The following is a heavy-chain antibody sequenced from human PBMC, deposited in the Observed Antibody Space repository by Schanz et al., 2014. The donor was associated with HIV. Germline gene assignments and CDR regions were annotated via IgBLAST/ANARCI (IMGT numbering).Heavy chain of an antibody. D-gene: IGHD1-1*01. J-gene: IGHJ5*02. Sequence: QVQLVESGGGVVQPGRSLRLSCAASGFTFSSSGMHWVRQAPGKGLEWVAAMWYDESHKGYADSVKGRFTISRDNSRNTNTLYLQMNSLRAEDTAVYYCARDQGTTWISGGNWFAPWGQGTLVTVSP. CDR1: GFTFSSSG. CDR2: MWYDESHK. V-gene: IGHV3-33*08. CDR3: ARDQGTTWISGGNWFAP.